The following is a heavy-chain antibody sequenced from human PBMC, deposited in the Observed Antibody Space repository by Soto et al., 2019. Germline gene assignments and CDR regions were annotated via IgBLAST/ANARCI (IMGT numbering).Heavy chain of an antibody. CDR1: GGTFSSYA. D-gene: IGHD3-22*01. CDR2: IIPIFGTA. J-gene: IGHJ4*03. Sequence: QVQLVQSGAEVKKPGSSVKVSCKASGGTFSSYAISWVRQAPGQGLEWMGGIIPIFGTANYAQKFQGRVTITADESTSIAYMEPSCLRSADTAVYYCARVEESSGYYHYYFDYWGHGTLVTVSS. CDR3: ARVEESSGYYHYYFDY. V-gene: IGHV1-69*01.